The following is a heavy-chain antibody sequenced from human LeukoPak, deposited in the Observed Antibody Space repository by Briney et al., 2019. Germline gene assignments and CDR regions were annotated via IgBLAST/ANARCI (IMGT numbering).Heavy chain of an antibody. CDR2: IYYSGST. J-gene: IGHJ5*02. D-gene: IGHD4-23*01. Sequence: PSQTLSLTCTVSGGSISSGDYYWSWIRQPPGKGLEWIGYIYYSGSTYYNPSLKSRVTISVDTSKNQFSLKLSSVTAADTAVYYCARDRTPGMGWFDPWGQGTLVTVSS. CDR3: ARDRTPGMGWFDP. CDR1: GGSISSGDYY. V-gene: IGHV4-30-4*01.